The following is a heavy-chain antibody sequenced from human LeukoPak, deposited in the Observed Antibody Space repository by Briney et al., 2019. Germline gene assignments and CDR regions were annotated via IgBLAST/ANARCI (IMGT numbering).Heavy chain of an antibody. CDR2: IKHDGNWK. J-gene: IGHJ3*02. CDR1: GSTFGNYY. D-gene: IGHD5-18*01. Sequence: GGSLRLSCAASGSTFGNYYMSWVRQAPGKGLEWVANIKHDGNWKFYADSVKGRFTVSRDNAEKSVYLHMSSLRAEDTAMYYCASSDIRGYRDNAFDIWGQGTMVTVSS. V-gene: IGHV3-7*03. CDR3: ASSDIRGYRDNAFDI.